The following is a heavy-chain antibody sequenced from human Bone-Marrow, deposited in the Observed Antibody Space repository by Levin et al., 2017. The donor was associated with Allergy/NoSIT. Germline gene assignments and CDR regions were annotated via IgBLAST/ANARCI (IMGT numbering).Heavy chain of an antibody. D-gene: IGHD1-1*01. CDR3: AATTGTTRGRGGHYYYGLDA. CDR1: GGTFGSSS. V-gene: IGHV1-69*13. CDR2: IMPIYGTS. Sequence: PQASVKVSCKASGGTFGSSSISWVRQAPGQGLEWMGGIMPIYGTSTYGQKFQVRITITADESTGIAYMELSGLTSDDTALYYCAATTGTTRGRGGHYYYGLDAWGQGTTVTVSS. J-gene: IGHJ6*02.